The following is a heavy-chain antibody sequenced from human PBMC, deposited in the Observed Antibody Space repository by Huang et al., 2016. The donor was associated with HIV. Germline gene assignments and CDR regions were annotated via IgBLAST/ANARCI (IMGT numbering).Heavy chain of an antibody. V-gene: IGHV4-34*01. CDR3: ATSRSGSGWFLDI. CDR1: GGSLHGYY. D-gene: IGHD6-19*01. Sequence: QVQLYQWGAGPLRPSETLSLTCGVSGGSLHGYYWNWIRQSPGRGLEWIGEVNHGERTKYNPSLKSRVTISVDTSKIQFSLNLTSVTATDTADYYCATSRSGSGWFLDIWGRGTLVSVS. J-gene: IGHJ2*01. CDR2: VNHGERT.